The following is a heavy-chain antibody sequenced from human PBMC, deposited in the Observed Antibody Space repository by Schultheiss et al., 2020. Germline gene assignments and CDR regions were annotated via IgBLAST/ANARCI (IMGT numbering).Heavy chain of an antibody. J-gene: IGHJ3*02. Sequence: WGSLRLACAASGFTFSNAWMSWVRQAPGKGLEWVGRIKSKTDGGTTDYAAPVKGRFTISRDDSKNTLYLQMNSLKTEDTAVYYCTTVSLPMVRGVIKAFDIWGKGTMVTVSS. CDR2: IKSKTDGGTT. D-gene: IGHD3-10*01. V-gene: IGHV3-15*01. CDR3: TTVSLPMVRGVIKAFDI. CDR1: GFTFSNAW.